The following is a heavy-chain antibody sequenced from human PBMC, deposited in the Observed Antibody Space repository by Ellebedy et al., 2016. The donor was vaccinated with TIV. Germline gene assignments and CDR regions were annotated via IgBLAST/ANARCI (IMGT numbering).Heavy chain of an antibody. Sequence: AASVKVSCKASGYIFTDYYMHWVRQAPGQGLEWMGGIIPIFRTPNYAQRFQGRVTITADEYTSTVYMELSSLRSEDTAVYYCARDTYGLGSYANWGQGTPVTVSS. V-gene: IGHV1-69*13. J-gene: IGHJ4*02. CDR3: ARDTYGLGSYAN. D-gene: IGHD3-10*01. CDR1: GYIFTDYY. CDR2: IIPIFRTP.